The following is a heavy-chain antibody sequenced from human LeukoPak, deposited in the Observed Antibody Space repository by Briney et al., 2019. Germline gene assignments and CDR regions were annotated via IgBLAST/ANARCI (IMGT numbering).Heavy chain of an antibody. D-gene: IGHD1-20*01. V-gene: IGHV3-23*01. Sequence: PGGSLRLSCAVSGITLSNYGMSWVRQAPGKGLEWVAGISDSGGRTNYADSVKGRFTISRDNPKNTLYLQMNGLRADDTAVYFCARDQIPGVPDYFDYWGQGTLVTVSS. J-gene: IGHJ4*02. CDR1: GITLSNYG. CDR2: ISDSGGRT. CDR3: ARDQIPGVPDYFDY.